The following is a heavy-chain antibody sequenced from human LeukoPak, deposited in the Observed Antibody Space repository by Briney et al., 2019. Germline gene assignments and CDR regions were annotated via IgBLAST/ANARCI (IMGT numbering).Heavy chain of an antibody. CDR2: IKSDGSTT. Sequence: GGSLRLSCAASGITFKSYAMSWVRQAPGKGLVWVSRIKSDGSTTTYADSVKGRFTISRDNAKNTLYLQMNSLRAEDTAVYYCARVVDTHFDYWGEGTLVTVSS. J-gene: IGHJ4*02. D-gene: IGHD5-18*01. CDR1: GITFKSYA. V-gene: IGHV3-74*01. CDR3: ARVVDTHFDY.